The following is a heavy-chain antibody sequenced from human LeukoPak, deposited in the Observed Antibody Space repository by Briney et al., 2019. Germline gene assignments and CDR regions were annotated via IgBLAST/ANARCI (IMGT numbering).Heavy chain of an antibody. CDR1: GLTFSSYA. CDR3: AKARIAAVYREGFDP. CDR2: ISGSGSST. D-gene: IGHD6-13*01. Sequence: PGGSLRLSCAASGLTFSSYAMSWVRQAPGKGLEWVSAISGSGSSTYYADSLKGRFTISRDNSKNTLYLQMNSLRAEDTAVYYCAKARIAAVYREGFDPWGQGTLVTVSS. V-gene: IGHV3-23*01. J-gene: IGHJ5*02.